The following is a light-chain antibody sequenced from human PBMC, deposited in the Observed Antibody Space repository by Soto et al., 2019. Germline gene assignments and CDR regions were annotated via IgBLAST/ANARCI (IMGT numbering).Light chain of an antibody. J-gene: IGKJ1*01. CDR3: QQYNNWPWT. CDR2: GAF. V-gene: IGKV3-15*01. Sequence: EMVMTQSPATLSVSPGERATLSCRASQSVSISLAWYQQKSGQAPGLLIYGAFTRATGIPARFSGSGSGTEFTLTISSLQSEDFAVYYCQQYNNWPWTFGQGTKVEIK. CDR1: QSVSIS.